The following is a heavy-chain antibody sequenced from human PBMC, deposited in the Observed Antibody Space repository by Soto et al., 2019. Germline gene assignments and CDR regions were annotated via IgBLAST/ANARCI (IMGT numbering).Heavy chain of an antibody. D-gene: IGHD6-6*01. CDR1: GFTFSHYG. V-gene: IGHV3-30*18. CDR2: VSYDGSDK. CDR3: AKVPLEQLVRLGPDY. Sequence: GGSLRLSCAASGFTFSHYGMHWVRQAPGKGLEWVAVVSYDGSDKDYVGSVKGRFTISRDNSRNTLYLQMNSLRAEDTAVYYCAKVPLEQLVRLGPDYWGQGTLVTVSS. J-gene: IGHJ4*02.